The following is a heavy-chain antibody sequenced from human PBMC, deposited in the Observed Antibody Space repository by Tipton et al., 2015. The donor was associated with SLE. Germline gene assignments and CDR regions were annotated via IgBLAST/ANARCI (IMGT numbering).Heavy chain of an antibody. V-gene: IGHV4-34*01. CDR2: INDSGST. CDR1: GGSFSGYY. J-gene: IGHJ3*02. Sequence: TLSLTCAVYGGSFSGYYWSWIRQPPGKGLEWIGEINDSGSTDYNPSLESRVTISVDMSKNQFSLRLTSVTAADTAVYYCARTLGAIAHTVYDAFDIWGQGKMVTVSS. CDR3: ARTLGAIAHTVYDAFDI. D-gene: IGHD1-26*01.